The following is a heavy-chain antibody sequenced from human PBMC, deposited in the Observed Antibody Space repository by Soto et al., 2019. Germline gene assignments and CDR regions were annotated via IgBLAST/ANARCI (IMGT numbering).Heavy chain of an antibody. J-gene: IGHJ5*02. CDR2: IYYIGST. CDR3: ARDPAIIGGWFDP. CDR1: GGSISSYY. D-gene: IGHD6-25*01. Sequence: PSETLSLTCTVSGGSISSYYWSWIRQPPGKGLEWIGYIYYIGSTNYNPSLKSRVTISVDTSKNQFSLKLSSVTAADTAVYYCARDPAIIGGWFDPWGQGTLVTVSS. V-gene: IGHV4-59*01.